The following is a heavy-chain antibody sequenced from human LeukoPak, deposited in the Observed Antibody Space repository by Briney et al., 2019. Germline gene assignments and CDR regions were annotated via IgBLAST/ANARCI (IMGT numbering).Heavy chain of an antibody. CDR3: ARDGSRLTIFGMVIGP. D-gene: IGHD3-3*01. J-gene: IGHJ5*02. CDR1: GGTFISYA. Sequence: ASVKVSCKASGGTFISYAISWVRQAPGQGLEWMGWISAYNGNTNYAQKLQGRVTMTTDTSTSTAYMELRSLRSDDTAVYYCARDGSRLTIFGMVIGPWGQGTLVTVSS. CDR2: ISAYNGNT. V-gene: IGHV1-18*01.